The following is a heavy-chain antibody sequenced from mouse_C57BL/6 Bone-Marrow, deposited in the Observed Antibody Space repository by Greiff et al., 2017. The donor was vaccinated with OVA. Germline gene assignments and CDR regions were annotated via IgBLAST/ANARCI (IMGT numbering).Heavy chain of an antibody. CDR2: INPSNGGT. V-gene: IGHV1-53*01. D-gene: IGHD1-1*01. Sequence: VQLQQPGTELVKPGASVKLSCKASGYTFTSYWMHWVKQRPGQGLEWIGNINPSNGGTNYNEKFKGKATLTADKSSSTAYMELRSLTSEDSAVYFCARRRGSSFDYWGQGTTLTVSS. CDR3: ARRRGSSFDY. CDR1: GYTFTSYW. J-gene: IGHJ2*01.